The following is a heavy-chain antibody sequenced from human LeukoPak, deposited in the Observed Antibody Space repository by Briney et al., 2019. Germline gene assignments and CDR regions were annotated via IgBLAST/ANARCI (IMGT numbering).Heavy chain of an antibody. CDR2: IYYSGST. CDR1: NGSISSGGYY. D-gene: IGHD6-25*01. Sequence: SQTLSLTCTVSNGSISSGGYYWNWIRQHPGKGLEWIGYIYYSGSTYYNPSLKSRVTISIHTSQNQFSLKLRSVAAADTAAYYCARSGYDLLGNDYWGQGTLVTVSS. V-gene: IGHV4-31*03. J-gene: IGHJ4*02. CDR3: ARSGYDLLGNDY.